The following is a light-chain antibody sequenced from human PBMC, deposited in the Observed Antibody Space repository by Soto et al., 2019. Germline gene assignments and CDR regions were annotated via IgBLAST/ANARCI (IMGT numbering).Light chain of an antibody. CDR3: QQRSNWPT. V-gene: IGKV3-11*01. Sequence: EIVLTQSPATLSLSPGERATLSCRASQSVSSYLAWYQQKPGQAPRLLIYDASNRATGIPARFSGSGSGTDFTRTISSLAPEDFAVYYGQQRSNWPTFGPGTKVDIK. J-gene: IGKJ3*01. CDR1: QSVSSY. CDR2: DAS.